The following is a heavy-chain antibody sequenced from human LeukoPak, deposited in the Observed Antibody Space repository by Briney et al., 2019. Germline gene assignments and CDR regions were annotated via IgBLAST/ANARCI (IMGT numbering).Heavy chain of an antibody. CDR1: GLTFSTNP. V-gene: IGHV3-30*04. CDR2: ISYDGNAK. J-gene: IGHJ4*02. D-gene: IGHD5-24*01. Sequence: GGSLRLSCAASGLTFSTNPMHWVRQAPGKGLEWVTVISYDGNAKYYADSVKGRFTISRDNPKNTLYLQMNSLRPEDTAVYYCARSPLDGYNYLDYWGQGTLVTVSS. CDR3: ARSPLDGYNYLDY.